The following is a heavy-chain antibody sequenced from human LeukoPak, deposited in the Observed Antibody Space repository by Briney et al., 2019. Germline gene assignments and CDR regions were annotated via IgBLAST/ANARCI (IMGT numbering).Heavy chain of an antibody. CDR2: TNPNSGGT. V-gene: IGHV1-2*04. J-gene: IGHJ6*02. D-gene: IGHD3-10*01. CDR3: ARVMVRGVPAYGMDV. CDR1: GYTFTGYY. Sequence: ASVKVSCKASGYTFTGYYMHWVRQAPGQGLEWMGWTNPNSGGTNYAQKFQGWVTMTRDTSISTAYMELSRLRSDDTAVYYCARVMVRGVPAYGMDVWGQGTTVTVSS.